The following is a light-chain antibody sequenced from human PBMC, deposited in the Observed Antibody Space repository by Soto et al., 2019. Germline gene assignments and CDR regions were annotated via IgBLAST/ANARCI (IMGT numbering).Light chain of an antibody. CDR3: AAWDDSLNGFYV. CDR2: NNN. Sequence: QSVLTQPPSASGTPGQRVTVSCSGSSSNIGSNIVNWYQQVPGTAPKPLIYNNNLRPSGVPERFSGSKSGTSASLAISGLHSEDEADYYCAAWDDSLNGFYVFGSGTKVTVL. J-gene: IGLJ1*01. V-gene: IGLV1-44*01. CDR1: SSNIGSNI.